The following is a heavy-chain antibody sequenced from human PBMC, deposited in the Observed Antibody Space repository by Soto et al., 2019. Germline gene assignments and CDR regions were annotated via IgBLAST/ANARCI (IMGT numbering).Heavy chain of an antibody. CDR1: GYRFTGYG. CDR3: VYYCAKSNYGGNDYFQYGLDV. V-gene: IGHV1-2*02. D-gene: IGHD4-17*01. CDR2: INSKSGAT. J-gene: IGHJ6*02. Sequence: ASVKVSCQASGYRFTGYGLHLVRQPPGQGLQWMGWINSKSGATDSAQKFKGSVTLTREMSTNTAYLELSGLRSDDTADDTAVYYCAKSNYGGNDYFQYGLDVWGQGTTVTVSS.